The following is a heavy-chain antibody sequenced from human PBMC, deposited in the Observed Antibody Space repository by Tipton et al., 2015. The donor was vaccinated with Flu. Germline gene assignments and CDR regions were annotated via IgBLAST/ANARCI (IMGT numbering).Heavy chain of an antibody. Sequence: SLRLSCAASGFTFNTYAMSWVRQAPGKGLEWVSAISGSGGSTYYADSVKGRFTISRDTSKNTLSLQMNSLRAEDTAVYYCAKEYSGDSNGYHPASPFDYWGQGTLVTVSS. CDR3: AKEYSGDSNGYHPASPFDY. V-gene: IGHV3-23*01. D-gene: IGHD3-22*01. J-gene: IGHJ4*02. CDR2: ISGSGGST. CDR1: GFTFNTYA.